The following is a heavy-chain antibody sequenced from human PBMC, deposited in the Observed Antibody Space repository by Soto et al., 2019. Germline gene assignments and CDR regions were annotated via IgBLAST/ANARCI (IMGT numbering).Heavy chain of an antibody. CDR3: AKVERYYYDSSGYYSSPLF. J-gene: IGHJ4*02. CDR1: GFTLSSYA. D-gene: IGHD3-22*01. CDR2: ISGSGGTT. Sequence: EVQLLESGGGLVQPGGSLRLSCAXSGFTLSSYAMSWVRQAPGKGLEWVSAISGSGGTTYYADSVKGRFTISRDTSKNTLYLQMNSLRAEDTAVYYCAKVERYYYDSSGYYSSPLFWGQGTLVTVSS. V-gene: IGHV3-23*01.